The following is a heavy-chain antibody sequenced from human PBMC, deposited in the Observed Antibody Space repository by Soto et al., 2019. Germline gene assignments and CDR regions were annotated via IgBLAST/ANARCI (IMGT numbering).Heavy chain of an antibody. Sequence: ASVKVSCKSSGDAFKTYSVSWVRQAPGQGLEWMGGIIPILGKPMYAQKFQDRVSITADESTSTVILEVTSLISEDTAIYYCARLQPAAGDNDLTFDYWGQGTLVTVSS. J-gene: IGHJ4*02. V-gene: IGHV1-69*13. D-gene: IGHD6-13*01. CDR1: GDAFKTYS. CDR2: IIPILGKP. CDR3: ARLQPAAGDNDLTFDY.